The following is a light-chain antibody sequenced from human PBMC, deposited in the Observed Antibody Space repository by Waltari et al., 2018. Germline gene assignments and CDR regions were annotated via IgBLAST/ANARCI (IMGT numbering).Light chain of an antibody. CDR3: QQHSSSPRT. V-gene: IGKV1D-16*01. CDR1: QGISSW. J-gene: IGKJ4*02. CDR2: NAS. Sequence: DIQMTQSPSSLSASVGDTVTITCRSSQGISSWLDWYQQKPGKAPRPLIYNASSLESGVPSRFRGGGSGTEFTLTISSLQPEDYATYYCQQHSSSPRTFGEGTKVEIK.